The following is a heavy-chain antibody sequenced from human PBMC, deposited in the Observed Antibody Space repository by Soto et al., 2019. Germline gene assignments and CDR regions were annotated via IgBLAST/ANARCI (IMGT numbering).Heavy chain of an antibody. Sequence: PSETLSLTCTVSGGSISSYYWSWIRQPPGKGLEWIGYIYYGGSTNYNPSLKSRVTISVDTSKNQFSLKLSSVTAADTAVYYCARDLVDSRGMDVWGQGTTVTVSS. J-gene: IGHJ6*02. V-gene: IGHV4-59*01. CDR2: IYYGGST. CDR3: ARDLVDSRGMDV. CDR1: GGSISSYY.